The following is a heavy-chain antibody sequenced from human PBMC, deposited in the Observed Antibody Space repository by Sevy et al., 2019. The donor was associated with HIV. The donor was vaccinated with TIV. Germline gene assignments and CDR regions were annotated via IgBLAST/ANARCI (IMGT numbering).Heavy chain of an antibody. V-gene: IGHV3-23*01. J-gene: IGHJ4*02. CDR1: GFTFSNYA. CDR3: AREGCSKPHDY. CDR2: FSFGCGKI. D-gene: IGHD2-2*01. Sequence: GGSVRLSCAASGFTFSNYAMSWVRQAPGKGLEWVSTFSFGCGKINYTDSVKGRLTISRDNSKNTLYLQMNSLSAEDAALYYGAREGCSKPHDYWGQGTLVTVSS.